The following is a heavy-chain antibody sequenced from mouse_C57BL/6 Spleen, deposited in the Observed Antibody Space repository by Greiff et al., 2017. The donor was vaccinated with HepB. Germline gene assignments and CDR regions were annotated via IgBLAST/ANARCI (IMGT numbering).Heavy chain of an antibody. CDR1: GYTFTSYW. Sequence: QVQLQQSGAELVKPGASVKLSCKASGYTFTSYWMQWVKQRPGQGLEWIGEIDPSDSYTNYNQKFKGKATLTVDTSSSTAYMQLSSLTSEDSAVYDCARSGSLDGYFDVWGTGTTVTVSS. D-gene: IGHD3-2*02. CDR2: IDPSDSYT. J-gene: IGHJ1*03. V-gene: IGHV1-50*01. CDR3: ARSGSLDGYFDV.